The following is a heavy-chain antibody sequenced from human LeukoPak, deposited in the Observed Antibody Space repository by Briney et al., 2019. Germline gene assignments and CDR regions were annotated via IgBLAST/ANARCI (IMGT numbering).Heavy chain of an antibody. CDR2: ISSSGLTT. Sequence: PGGSLRLSCAASGFTFSSYEMNWVRQAPGKGLEWVSFISSSGLTTYYADSVKGRFTISRDNVENSLYLQMDSLRAEDTAVYHCALTRGYSGYDLDYWGQGTLVTVSS. CDR3: ALTRGYSGYDLDY. V-gene: IGHV3-48*03. J-gene: IGHJ4*02. D-gene: IGHD5-12*01. CDR1: GFTFSSYE.